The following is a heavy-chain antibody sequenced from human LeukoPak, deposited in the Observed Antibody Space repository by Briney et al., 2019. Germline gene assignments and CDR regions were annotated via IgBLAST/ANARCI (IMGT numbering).Heavy chain of an antibody. CDR3: ARAPRYCSSTSCSFRFDY. D-gene: IGHD2-2*01. J-gene: IGHJ4*02. Sequence: ASVKVSCKASGYTFTSYGISWVRQAPGQGLEWMGWISAYNGNTNYAQKLQGRVTMTTDTSTSTAYMELRSLRSDDTAVYYCARAPRYCSSTSCSFRFDYWGQGTLVAVSS. CDR1: GYTFTSYG. CDR2: ISAYNGNT. V-gene: IGHV1-18*01.